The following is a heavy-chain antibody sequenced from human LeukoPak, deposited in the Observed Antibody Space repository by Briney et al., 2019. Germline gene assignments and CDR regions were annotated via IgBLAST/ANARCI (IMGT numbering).Heavy chain of an antibody. CDR1: GFTFSSYS. V-gene: IGHV3-21*01. D-gene: IGHD3-3*01. CDR3: AREGDDFWSGYYFFHYYYYMDV. Sequence: GGSLRLSCAASGFTFSSYSMNWVRQAPGKGLEWVSSISNSSSYIYYADSVKGRFTISRDNTKNSLYLQMNSLRAEDTAVYYCAREGDDFWSGYYFFHYYYYMDVWGKGTTVTVSS. J-gene: IGHJ6*03. CDR2: ISNSSSYI.